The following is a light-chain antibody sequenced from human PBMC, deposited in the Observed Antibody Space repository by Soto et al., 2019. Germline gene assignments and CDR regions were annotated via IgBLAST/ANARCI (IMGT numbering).Light chain of an antibody. J-gene: IGKJ1*01. V-gene: IGKV3-11*01. Sequence: VFTQTPATLSLSRGERTTVPCRASQRVRSYLAWYQQKAGQAPRLLIYDASNRATDIPARFSGSGSGTDFTLTISSLQPEDFATYYCQQSYTTPRTFGQGTKVDIK. CDR3: QQSYTTPRT. CDR2: DAS. CDR1: QRVRSY.